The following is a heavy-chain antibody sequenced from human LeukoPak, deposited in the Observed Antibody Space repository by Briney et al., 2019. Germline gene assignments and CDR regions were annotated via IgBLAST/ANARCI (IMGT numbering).Heavy chain of an antibody. Sequence: ASVKVSCKASGYTFTSYDINWVRQATGQGLEWMGWMNPNSGNTGYAQKFQGRVTITRNTSISTAYMELSSLRSEDTAVYYCARGINPYLWFGEFSDYWGQGILVTVSS. J-gene: IGHJ4*02. CDR1: GYTFTSYD. CDR3: ARGINPYLWFGEFSDY. CDR2: MNPNSGNT. D-gene: IGHD3-10*01. V-gene: IGHV1-8*03.